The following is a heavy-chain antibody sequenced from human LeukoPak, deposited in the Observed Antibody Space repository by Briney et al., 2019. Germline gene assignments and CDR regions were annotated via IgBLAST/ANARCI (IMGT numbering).Heavy chain of an antibody. J-gene: IGHJ5*02. CDR2: IYVTGST. CDR3: ARARFRAAAVFSNWFDP. CDR1: GASISSYY. Sequence: KASETLSLTCTVSGASISSYYWSWIRQPAGKALEWIGRIYVTGSTTYNPSLESRVTMSLDTSKNHFSLKLRSVTAADTAVYYCARARFRAAAVFSNWFDPWGQGTLVTVSS. V-gene: IGHV4-4*07. D-gene: IGHD6-13*01.